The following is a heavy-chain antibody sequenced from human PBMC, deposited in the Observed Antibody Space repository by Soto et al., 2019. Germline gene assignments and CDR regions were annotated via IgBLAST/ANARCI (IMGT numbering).Heavy chain of an antibody. CDR1: GYTFTSYA. Sequence: ASVKVSCKASGYTFTSYAMHWVRQAPGQRLEWMGWINAGNGNTKYSQKFQGRVTTTRDTSASTAYMELSSLRSEDTAVYYCARDTPDSSGYYYLFDPWGQGTLVTVSS. J-gene: IGHJ5*02. CDR2: INAGNGNT. V-gene: IGHV1-3*01. CDR3: ARDTPDSSGYYYLFDP. D-gene: IGHD3-22*01.